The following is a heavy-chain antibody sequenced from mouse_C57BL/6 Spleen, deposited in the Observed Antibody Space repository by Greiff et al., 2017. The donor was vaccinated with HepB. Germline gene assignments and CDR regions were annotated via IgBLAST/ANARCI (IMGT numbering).Heavy chain of an antibody. V-gene: IGHV1-55*01. CDR3: ARRLTGPWFAY. J-gene: IGHJ3*01. Sequence: QVQLKQPGAELVKPGASVKMSCKASGYTFTSYWITWVKQRPGQGLEWIGDIYPGSGSTNYNEKFKSKATLTVDTSSSTAYMQLSSLSSEDSAVYYCARRLTGPWFAYWGQVTLVTVSA. CDR1: GYTFTSYW. D-gene: IGHD4-1*01. CDR2: IYPGSGST.